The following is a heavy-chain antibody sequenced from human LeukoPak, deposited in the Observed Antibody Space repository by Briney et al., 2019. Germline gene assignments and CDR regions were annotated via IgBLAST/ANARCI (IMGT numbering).Heavy chain of an antibody. CDR1: GYSFTSYW. CDR2: IYPGDSDT. D-gene: IGHD3-10*01. J-gene: IGHJ6*02. Sequence: GESLKISCKGSGYSFTSYWIGWVRQMPGKGLEWMGIIYPGDSDTRYSPSFQGQVTISADKSISTAYLQWSSLKASDTAMYYCARHDLVLVRGAVIEYGMDVWGQGTTVTVSS. V-gene: IGHV5-51*01. CDR3: ARHDLVLVRGAVIEYGMDV.